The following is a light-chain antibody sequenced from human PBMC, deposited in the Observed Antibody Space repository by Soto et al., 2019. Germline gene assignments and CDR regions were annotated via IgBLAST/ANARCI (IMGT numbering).Light chain of an antibody. V-gene: IGKV3-11*01. Sequence: EVVLSQSPATLSLSPGEGATRYCGASQSVSNYLAWYQQKPGQAPRLLIYDASKRATGIPARFSGSGSGTDFTLTISSLEPEDFAVYYCQQRSNWPLTFAGGTKVDIK. CDR2: DAS. CDR1: QSVSNY. J-gene: IGKJ4*01. CDR3: QQRSNWPLT.